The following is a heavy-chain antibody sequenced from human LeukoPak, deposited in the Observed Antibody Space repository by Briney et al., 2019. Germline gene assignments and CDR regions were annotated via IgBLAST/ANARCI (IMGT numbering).Heavy chain of an antibody. Sequence: ASVKVSCKVSGYTLTELSMHWVRQAPGKGLEWMGGFDPEDGETIYAQKFQGRVTMTEDTSTDTAYMELSSLRSEDTAVYYCATGAGTTGHYYYYYMDVWGKGTTVTISS. CDR2: FDPEDGET. J-gene: IGHJ6*03. V-gene: IGHV1-24*01. CDR3: ATGAGTTGHYYYYYMDV. CDR1: GYTLTELS. D-gene: IGHD1-1*01.